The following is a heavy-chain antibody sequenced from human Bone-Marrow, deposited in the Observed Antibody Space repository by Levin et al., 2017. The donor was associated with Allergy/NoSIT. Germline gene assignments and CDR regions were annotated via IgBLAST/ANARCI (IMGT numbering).Heavy chain of an antibody. D-gene: IGHD3-16*02. CDR3: TKDRPVTGGGVITN. J-gene: IGHJ4*02. Sequence: GGSLRLSCVVSGLTFSNAWMTWVRQAPGKGPEWVGRIKSKVDGGTTDYAAPVKGRFTISRDDSQNTLYLQMNSLKTEDTGIYYCTKDRPVTGGGVITNWGQGALVTVSS. V-gene: IGHV3-15*01. CDR1: GLTFSNAW. CDR2: IKSKVDGGTT.